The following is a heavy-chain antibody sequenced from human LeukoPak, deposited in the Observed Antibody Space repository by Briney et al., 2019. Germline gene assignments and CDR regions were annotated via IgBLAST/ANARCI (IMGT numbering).Heavy chain of an antibody. V-gene: IGHV4-34*01. CDR3: ARRRSSSWSLDY. D-gene: IGHD6-13*01. Sequence: SETLSLTCAVYGGSFSGYYWSWIRQPPGKGLEWIGEINHSGSTNYNPSLKSRVTISVDTSKNQFSLKLSSVTAADTAVYYCARRRSSSWSLDYWGQGTLVTVSS. CDR1: GGSFSGYY. J-gene: IGHJ4*02. CDR2: INHSGST.